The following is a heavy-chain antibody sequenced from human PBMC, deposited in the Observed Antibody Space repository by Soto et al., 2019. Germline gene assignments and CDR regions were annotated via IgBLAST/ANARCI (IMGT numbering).Heavy chain of an antibody. Sequence: GGSLRLSCAASGFTFSSYAMSWVRQAPGKGLEWVSAISGSGGSTYYADSMKGRFTISRDNSKNTLYLQMNSLRAEDTAVYYCAKVFYGGGYDSDPLDYWGQGTLVTVSS. CDR1: GFTFSSYA. CDR2: ISGSGGST. D-gene: IGHD5-12*01. V-gene: IGHV3-23*01. CDR3: AKVFYGGGYDSDPLDY. J-gene: IGHJ4*02.